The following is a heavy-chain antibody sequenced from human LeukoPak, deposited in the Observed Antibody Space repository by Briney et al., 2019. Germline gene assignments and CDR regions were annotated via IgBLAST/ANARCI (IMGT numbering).Heavy chain of an antibody. CDR2: ISSSGSTI. J-gene: IGHJ6*04. Sequence: GGALRLSCAASGFTFSSYEMNWVGQAPGKGLEWVSYISSSGSTIYYADSVKGRFTISRDNAKNSLYLQMNSLRAEDTAVYYCAELGITMIGGVWGKGTTVTISS. CDR1: GFTFSSYE. CDR3: AELGITMIGGV. V-gene: IGHV3-48*03. D-gene: IGHD3-10*02.